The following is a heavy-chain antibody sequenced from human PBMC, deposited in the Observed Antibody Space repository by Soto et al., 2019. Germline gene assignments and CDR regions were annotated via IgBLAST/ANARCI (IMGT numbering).Heavy chain of an antibody. CDR3: AKLLIYYGSGPVSQYDY. CDR2: ISYDGSNK. D-gene: IGHD3-10*01. J-gene: IGHJ4*02. V-gene: IGHV3-30*18. Sequence: KGLEWVAVISYDGSNKYYADSVKGRFTISRDNSKNTLYLQMNSLRAEDTAVYCCAKLLIYYGSGPVSQYDYWGQR.